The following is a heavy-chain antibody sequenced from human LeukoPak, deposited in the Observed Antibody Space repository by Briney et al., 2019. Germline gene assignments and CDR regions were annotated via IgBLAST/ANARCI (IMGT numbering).Heavy chain of an antibody. CDR1: GFIFTDYG. CDR3: AKEGIASKPSDLDY. Sequence: GGSLRLSCAVSGFIFTDYGMHWVRQAPGKGLEWVAFIRYDGSTKYYVDSVKGRFTISRDNSKNMLFLQMNSLRGEDTAVYYCAKEGIASKPSDLDYWGQGTLVTVSS. CDR2: IRYDGSTK. J-gene: IGHJ4*02. V-gene: IGHV3-30*02. D-gene: IGHD6-13*01.